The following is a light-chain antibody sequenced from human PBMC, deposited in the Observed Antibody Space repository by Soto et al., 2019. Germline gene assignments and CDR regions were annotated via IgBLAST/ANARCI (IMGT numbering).Light chain of an antibody. CDR2: DVS. J-gene: IGLJ1*01. V-gene: IGLV2-14*03. Sequence: QSALTQPASVSGSLGQSITISCSGSSRDIGVYNYVSWYQQYPGTAPKLIIFDVSNRPSGVSDRFSGSKSGSTASLTISGLQAEDEADYYCSSYTSRSTLDHVFGSGTKLTVL. CDR3: SSYTSRSTLDHV. CDR1: SRDIGVYNY.